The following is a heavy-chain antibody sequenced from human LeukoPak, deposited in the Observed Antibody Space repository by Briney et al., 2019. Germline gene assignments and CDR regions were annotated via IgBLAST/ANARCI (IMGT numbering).Heavy chain of an antibody. CDR2: ISSSGSTI. D-gene: IGHD5-18*01. V-gene: IGHV3-48*03. Sequence: AGGSLRLSCAASGFTFSSYEMNWVRQAPGKGLEWVSYISSSGSTIYYADSVKGRFTISRDNSKNTLYLQMNSLRAEDTAVYYCASMGTSLADYWGQGTLVTVSS. J-gene: IGHJ4*02. CDR3: ASMGTSLADY. CDR1: GFTFSSYE.